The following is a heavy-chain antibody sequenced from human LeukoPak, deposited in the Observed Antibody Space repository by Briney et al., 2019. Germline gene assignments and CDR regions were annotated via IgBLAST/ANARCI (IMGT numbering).Heavy chain of an antibody. CDR3: ARGDGDYGNWFDP. V-gene: IGHV3-74*01. D-gene: IGHD4-17*01. Sequence: GGSLRLTCAASGFTFSTYWMHWVRQAPGKGLVWVSRINSDGSGTSYADSVKGRFTISRDNAKNTLYLQMNSLRAEDTAVYYCARGDGDYGNWFDPWGQRTLVTVSS. CDR2: INSDGSGT. J-gene: IGHJ5*02. CDR1: GFTFSTYW.